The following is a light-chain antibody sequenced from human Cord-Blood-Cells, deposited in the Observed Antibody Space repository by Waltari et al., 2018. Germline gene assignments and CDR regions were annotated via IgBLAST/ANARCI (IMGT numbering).Light chain of an antibody. CDR2: DVS. CDR1: SRDVGGYNY. V-gene: IGLV2-14*01. J-gene: IGLJ2*01. CDR3: SSYTSSSTLV. Sequence: QSALTQPASVSGSPGQSLTISCTGTSRDVGGYNYVSWYQQPPGKHPKLMIYDVSKRPSGVSNRFSGSKSGNTASLTISGLQAEDEADYYCSSYTSSSTLVFGGGTKLTVL.